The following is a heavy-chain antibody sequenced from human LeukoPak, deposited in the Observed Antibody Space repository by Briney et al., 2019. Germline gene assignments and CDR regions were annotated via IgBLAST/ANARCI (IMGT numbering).Heavy chain of an antibody. Sequence: ASVKVSCKASGYTFTSYDINWVRQATGQGLEWMGWMNPNSGNTGYARKFQGRVTMTRNTSISTAYMELSSLRSEDTAVYYCARGRGYSGYDYSDYWGQGTLVTVSS. D-gene: IGHD5-12*01. CDR1: GYTFTSYD. V-gene: IGHV1-8*01. CDR2: MNPNSGNT. J-gene: IGHJ4*02. CDR3: ARGRGYSGYDYSDY.